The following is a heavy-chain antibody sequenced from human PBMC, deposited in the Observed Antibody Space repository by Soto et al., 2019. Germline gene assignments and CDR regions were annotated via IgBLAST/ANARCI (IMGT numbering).Heavy chain of an antibody. CDR2: INPDSGGT. Sequence: AAVKVSCKASGYTFSGYYMHWVRQAPGQGLEWMGWINPDSGGTNYAQKFQGRVTMTRDTSISTVYMELSSLRSDDTAVYFCARDTPTYISSSEDDHWGQGTLVPVPS. CDR1: GYTFSGYY. CDR3: ARDTPTYISSSEDDH. V-gene: IGHV1-2*02. J-gene: IGHJ4*02. D-gene: IGHD6-6*01.